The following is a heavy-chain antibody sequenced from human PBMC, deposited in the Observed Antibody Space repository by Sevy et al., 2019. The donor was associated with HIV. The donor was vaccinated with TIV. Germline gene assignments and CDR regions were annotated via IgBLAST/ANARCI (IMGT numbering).Heavy chain of an antibody. CDR1: GFTFSSYS. J-gene: IGHJ3*01. D-gene: IGHD4-17*01. CDR3: ARDQPDPLGGDYPLYAFDL. CDR2: ISSSSSYI. V-gene: IGHV3-21*01. Sequence: GGSLRLSCAASGFTFSSYSMNWVRQAPGKGLEWVSSISSSSSYIYYADSVKGRFTISRDNAKNSLYLQMNSLRAEDTAVYYCARDQPDPLGGDYPLYAFDLWGQGTMVTVSS.